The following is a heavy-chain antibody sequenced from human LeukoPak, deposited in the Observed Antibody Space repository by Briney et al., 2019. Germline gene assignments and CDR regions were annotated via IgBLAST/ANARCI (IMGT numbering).Heavy chain of an antibody. Sequence: SETLSLTCTVSGGSISSYYWNWVRQPPGKGLEWIGNIYSSGSTDYNPPLKSRVTISLDTSKFQFSLRLNSVTVADTAVYYCARADPNASGYFYRFNWFDPWGQGTLVTVSS. CDR2: IYSSGST. J-gene: IGHJ5*02. V-gene: IGHV4-59*01. D-gene: IGHD3-10*01. CDR1: GGSISSYY. CDR3: ARADPNASGYFYRFNWFDP.